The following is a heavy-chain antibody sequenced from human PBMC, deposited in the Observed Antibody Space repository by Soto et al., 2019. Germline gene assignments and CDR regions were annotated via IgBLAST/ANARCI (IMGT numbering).Heavy chain of an antibody. CDR1: GGSFSGCY. D-gene: IGHD4-4*01. J-gene: IGHJ4*02. CDR2: INHSGST. V-gene: IGHV4-34*01. Sequence: SETLSLTCAVYGGSFSGCYWSWIRQPPGKGLEWIGEINHSGSTNYNPSLKSRVTISVDTSKNQFSLKLSSVTAADTAVYYCARGHRLHWDYWGQGTLVTVSS. CDR3: ARGHRLHWDY.